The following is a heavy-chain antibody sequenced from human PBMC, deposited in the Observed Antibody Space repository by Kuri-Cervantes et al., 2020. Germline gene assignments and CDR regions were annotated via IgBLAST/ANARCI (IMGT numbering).Heavy chain of an antibody. J-gene: IGHJ4*02. CDR2: MNPNSGNT. Sequence: ASVKVSCKASGYTFTSYDINWVRQATGQGLEWMGWMNPNSGNTGYAQKFQGRVTMTTDTSTSTAYMELSSLRSEDTAVYYCARGAYAYQLRKTTVVIPHFDYWGQGTLVTVSS. D-gene: IGHD4-23*01. CDR3: ARGAYAYQLRKTTVVIPHFDY. V-gene: IGHV1-8*02. CDR1: GYTFTSYD.